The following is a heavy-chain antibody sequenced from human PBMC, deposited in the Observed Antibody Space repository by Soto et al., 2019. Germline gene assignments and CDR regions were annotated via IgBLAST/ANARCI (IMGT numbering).Heavy chain of an antibody. Sequence: ASVKVSCKASGYTFTGYYMHWVRQAPGQGLEWMGWINPNSGGTNYAQKFQGWVTMTRDTSISTAYMELSRLRSDDTAVYYCAREGSWGTVEWYFDYWGQGTLVTVSS. J-gene: IGHJ4*02. CDR3: AREGSWGTVEWYFDY. D-gene: IGHD3-10*01. CDR2: INPNSGGT. CDR1: GYTFTGYY. V-gene: IGHV1-2*04.